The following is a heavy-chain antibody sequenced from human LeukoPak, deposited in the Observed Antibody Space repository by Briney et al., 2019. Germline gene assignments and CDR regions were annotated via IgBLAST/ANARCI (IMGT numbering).Heavy chain of an antibody. Sequence: GGSLRLSCAASGFTFSSYGMHWLRQAPGKGLEWVAVIWYDGSNKYFADSVKGRFTISRDNSKNTLYLQMNILRADDTAVYYCARTVTTFAAVDYWGQGTLVTVSS. J-gene: IGHJ4*02. CDR2: IWYDGSNK. V-gene: IGHV3-33*01. CDR3: ARTVTTFAAVDY. CDR1: GFTFSSYG. D-gene: IGHD4-17*01.